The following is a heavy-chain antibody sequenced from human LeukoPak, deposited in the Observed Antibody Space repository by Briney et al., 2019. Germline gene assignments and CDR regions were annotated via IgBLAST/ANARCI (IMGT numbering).Heavy chain of an antibody. D-gene: IGHD6-19*01. CDR1: GYTFTSYG. J-gene: IGHJ5*02. Sequence: ASVKVSCKASGYTFTSYGISWVRQAPGQGLEWMGWISAYNGNTNYAQKLQGRVTMTTDTSTSTAYMELRSLRSDDTAVYYCARDNPGIAGAWTKWYNRFDPWGKETLSPSPQ. V-gene: IGHV1-18*01. CDR2: ISAYNGNT. CDR3: ARDNPGIAGAWTKWYNRFDP.